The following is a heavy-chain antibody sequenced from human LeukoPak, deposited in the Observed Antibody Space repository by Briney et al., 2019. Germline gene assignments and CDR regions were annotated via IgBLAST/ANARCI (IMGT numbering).Heavy chain of an antibody. J-gene: IGHJ3*02. CDR3: ARWGTGAFDI. V-gene: IGHV3-74*01. CDR2: INSDGSST. D-gene: IGHD3-16*01. Sequence: PSETLSLTCAVYGASFSGYYWSWIRQAPGKGLVWVSRINSDGSSTSYADSVKGRFTISRDNAKNTLYLQMNSLRAEDTAVYYCARWGTGAFDIWGQGTMVTVSS. CDR1: GASFSGYY.